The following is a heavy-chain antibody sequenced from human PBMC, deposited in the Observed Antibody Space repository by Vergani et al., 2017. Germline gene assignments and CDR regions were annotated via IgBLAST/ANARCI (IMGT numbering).Heavy chain of an antibody. J-gene: IGHJ5*02. CDR3: ARVRATTYYDFWSGQPNWFDP. CDR2: IYYSGST. V-gene: IGHV4-59*11. Sequence: QVQLQESGPGLVKPSETLSLTCTVSGGSISSHYWSWIRQPPGKGLEWIGYIYYSGSTNYNPSLKSRVTISVDTSKNQFSLKLSSVTAADTAVYYCARVRATTYYDFWSGQPNWFDPWGQGTLVTVSS. CDR1: GGSISSHY. D-gene: IGHD3-3*01.